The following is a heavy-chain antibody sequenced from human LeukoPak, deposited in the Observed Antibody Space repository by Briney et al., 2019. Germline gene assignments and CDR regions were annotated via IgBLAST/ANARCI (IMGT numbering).Heavy chain of an antibody. V-gene: IGHV4-59*01. Sequence: PSETPSLTCTVSGGSISSYYWSWIRQPPGKGLEWIGYIYYSGSTNYNPSLTSRVTVSVDKSKNQFSLKLSSVTAADTAVYYCARFRYSSGWYLDYWGQGTLVTVSS. D-gene: IGHD6-19*01. J-gene: IGHJ4*02. CDR3: ARFRYSSGWYLDY. CDR1: GGSISSYY. CDR2: IYYSGST.